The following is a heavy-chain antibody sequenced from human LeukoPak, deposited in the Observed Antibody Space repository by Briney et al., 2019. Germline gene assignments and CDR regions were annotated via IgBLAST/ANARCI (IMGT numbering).Heavy chain of an antibody. CDR3: ARHPVDTALLD. CDR1: GGSISSYY. D-gene: IGHD5-18*01. V-gene: IGHV4-59*08. Sequence: PSETLSLTCTVSGGSISSYYWSWIRQPPGKGLEWIGYIYYSGSTNYNPSLKSRVTISVDTSKNQFSLKLSSVTAADTAVYYCARHPVDTALLDWGQGTLVTVSS. CDR2: IYYSGST. J-gene: IGHJ4*02.